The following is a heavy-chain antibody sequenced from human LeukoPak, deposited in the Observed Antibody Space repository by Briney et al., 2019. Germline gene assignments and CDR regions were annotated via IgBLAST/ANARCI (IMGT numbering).Heavy chain of an antibody. J-gene: IGHJ5*02. CDR3: ARDRQHLSGIIAGNNWFDP. CDR1: GFIFSDYY. Sequence: GGSLRLSCAASGFIFSDYYMSWNRQAPGKGLEWVSYISSSGSTIYYADSVKGRFTISRDNAKNSLYLQMNSLRAEDTAVYYCARDRQHLSGIIAGNNWFDPWGQGSLVTVSS. CDR2: ISSSGSTI. D-gene: IGHD6-13*01. V-gene: IGHV3-11*01.